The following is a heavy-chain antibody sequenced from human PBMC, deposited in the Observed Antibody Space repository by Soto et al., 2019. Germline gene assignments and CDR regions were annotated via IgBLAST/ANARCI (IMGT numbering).Heavy chain of an antibody. CDR3: ARDLRGNTAHFDY. Sequence: SETLSLTCAVYGGSFSGYYWSWIRQPPGKGLEWIGEINHSGSTNYNPSLKSRVTISVDTSKNQFSLKLSSVTAADTAVYYCARDLRGNTAHFDYWGQGTLVTVSS. CDR1: GGSFSGYY. D-gene: IGHD5-18*01. V-gene: IGHV4-34*01. CDR2: INHSGST. J-gene: IGHJ4*02.